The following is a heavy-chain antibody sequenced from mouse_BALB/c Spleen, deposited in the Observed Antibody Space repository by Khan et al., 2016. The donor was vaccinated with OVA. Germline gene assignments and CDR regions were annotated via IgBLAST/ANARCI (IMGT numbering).Heavy chain of an antibody. CDR3: SERGGYAMDY. J-gene: IGHJ4*01. Sequence: EVQLQQPGAELVRSGASVKLSCTASDFNIKDYYVHWVKQRPEQCLEWIGWIDPENGDTEYAPKFQGKATMTADTSSNTAYLQLSSLTSEDTAVYYCSERGGYAMDYWGQGTSVTVSS. V-gene: IGHV14-4*02. CDR1: DFNIKDYY. CDR2: IDPENGDT.